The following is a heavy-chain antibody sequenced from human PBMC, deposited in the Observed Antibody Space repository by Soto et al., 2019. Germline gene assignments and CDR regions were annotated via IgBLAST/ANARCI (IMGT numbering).Heavy chain of an antibody. D-gene: IGHD3-22*01. Sequence: ASVKVSCKASGYTFSDYYVHWFRQAPGQGLEWMAWISPKSGGTNYAQKFQGRVTMTRDTSIFTAYMELSRLRSDDTAVYYCTRNAFYYNSSGYHDGFDIWGQGTMLTVSS. CDR2: ISPKSGGT. V-gene: IGHV1-2*02. J-gene: IGHJ3*02. CDR3: TRNAFYYNSSGYHDGFDI. CDR1: GYTFSDYY.